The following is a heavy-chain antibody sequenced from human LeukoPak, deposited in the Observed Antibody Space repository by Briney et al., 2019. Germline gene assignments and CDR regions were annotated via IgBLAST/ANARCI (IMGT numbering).Heavy chain of an antibody. V-gene: IGHV3-48*03. J-gene: IGHJ4*02. CDR3: AKDRHIVVVTAMDY. CDR1: GFTFSSYE. CDR2: ISSSGSTI. D-gene: IGHD2-21*02. Sequence: GGSLRLSCAASGFTFSSYEMNWVRQAPGKGLEWVSYISSSGSTIYYADSVKGRFTISRDNSKNTLYLQMNSLRAEDTAVYYCAKDRHIVVVTAMDYWGQGTLVTVSS.